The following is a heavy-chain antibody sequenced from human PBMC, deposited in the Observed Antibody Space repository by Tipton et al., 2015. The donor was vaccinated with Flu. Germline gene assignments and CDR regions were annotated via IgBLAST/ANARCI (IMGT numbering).Heavy chain of an antibody. CDR2: FYRDGTS. Sequence: TLSLTCTVSRGSVNKRYWLAWVRQDPGKGPEWIGKFYRDGTSGYNGSRRSRGTISMDKSRNLFSLRVNSVTAADTAVYYCGRYIQDMYGVVVMARVDSWGQGIEVTVSS. J-gene: IGHJ5*01. CDR1: RGSVNKRYW. V-gene: IGHV4-4*02. CDR3: GRYIQDMYGVVVMARVDS. D-gene: IGHD3-10*02.